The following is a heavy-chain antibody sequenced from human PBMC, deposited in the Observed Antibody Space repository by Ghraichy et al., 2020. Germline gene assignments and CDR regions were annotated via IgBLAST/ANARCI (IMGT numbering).Heavy chain of an antibody. Sequence: GESLNIPCKGSGYSFTTYWIGWVRQMPGKGLEWIRIIYSGDSDTRYSPSFQGQVTISADKSISTAYLQWSSLKASDTAMYYCARSPEGYSDSWVPLKNYYFDYWGQGTLVTVSS. CDR3: ARSPEGYSDSWVPLKNYYFDY. V-gene: IGHV5-51*01. D-gene: IGHD6-13*01. CDR1: GYSFTTYW. J-gene: IGHJ4*02. CDR2: IYSGDSDT.